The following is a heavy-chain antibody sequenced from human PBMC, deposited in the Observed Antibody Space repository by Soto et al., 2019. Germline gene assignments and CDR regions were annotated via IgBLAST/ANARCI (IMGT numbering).Heavy chain of an antibody. D-gene: IGHD2-8*01. CDR3: AIEMGWITHGFLHY. CDR1: GFIFGSYG. CDR2: FSGSGGSS. Sequence: EVQLLESGGGLVQPGESLRLPCAASGFIFGSYGMTWVRQAPGKGLEWVSGFSGSGGSSYYADSVKGRFSISRDNYMNTLCLQMNSLRAEDTAVYYCAIEMGWITHGFLHYWGQGTLVTVSS. J-gene: IGHJ4*02. V-gene: IGHV3-23*01.